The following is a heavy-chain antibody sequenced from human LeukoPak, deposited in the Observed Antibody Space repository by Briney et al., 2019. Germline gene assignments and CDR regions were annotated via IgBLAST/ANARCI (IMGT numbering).Heavy chain of an antibody. J-gene: IGHJ4*02. CDR1: GLTFSNYW. CDR3: ARDGFGTGSN. V-gene: IGHV3-7*03. CDR2: IKQDGSEK. D-gene: IGHD3-16*01. Sequence: GGSLRLSCAASGLTFSNYWMDWVRQAPGKGLEWVANIKQDGSEKNYVDSVKGRFIVSRDNAKNSLYLQMNTLRADDTAVYYCARDGFGTGSNWGQGTLVTVSS.